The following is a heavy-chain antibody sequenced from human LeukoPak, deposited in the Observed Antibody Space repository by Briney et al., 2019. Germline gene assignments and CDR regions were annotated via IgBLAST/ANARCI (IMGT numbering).Heavy chain of an antibody. J-gene: IGHJ4*02. Sequence: GGSLRLSCAASGFTVSSYAMSWVRQAPGKGLEWVSAISGGGDSTYYTDSVKGRFTISRDTSKNTLYLQMNSLRAEDTAVYFCAHQYSTIGSVGDSWGQGTLVTVSS. D-gene: IGHD2-2*01. CDR3: AHQYSTIGSVGDS. CDR1: GFTVSSYA. CDR2: ISGGGDST. V-gene: IGHV3-23*01.